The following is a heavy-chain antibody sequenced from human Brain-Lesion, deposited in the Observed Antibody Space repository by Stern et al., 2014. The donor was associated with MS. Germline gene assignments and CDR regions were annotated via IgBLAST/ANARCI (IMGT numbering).Heavy chain of an antibody. J-gene: IGHJ4*02. CDR3: ARGTYYYDSD. CDR1: GGSISSSSYY. CDR2: IYYSGST. D-gene: IGHD3-22*01. Sequence: QVQLQESGPGLVKPSETLSLTCTVSGGSISSSSYYWGWIRQPPGKGLEWIGSIYYSGSTYYNPSLKSRLTISVDTSTNQFSLQLSSVTAADTAVYYCARGTYYYDSDWGQGTLVTVSS. V-gene: IGHV4-39*01.